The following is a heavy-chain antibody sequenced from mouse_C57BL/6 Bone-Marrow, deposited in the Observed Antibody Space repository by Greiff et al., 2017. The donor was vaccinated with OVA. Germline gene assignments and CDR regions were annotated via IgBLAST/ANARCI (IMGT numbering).Heavy chain of an antibody. D-gene: IGHD2-5*01. CDR3: ARSLAYYSNWAWFAY. CDR2: IYPGDGDT. Sequence: VQLQQSGPELVKPGASVKISCKASGYAFSSSWLNWVKQRPGKGLEWIGRIYPGDGDTNYNGKFKGKATLTAAKSSSTAYMQLSSLTSEDSAVYFCARSLAYYSNWAWFAYWGQGTLVTVSA. CDR1: GYAFSSSW. V-gene: IGHV1-82*01. J-gene: IGHJ3*01.